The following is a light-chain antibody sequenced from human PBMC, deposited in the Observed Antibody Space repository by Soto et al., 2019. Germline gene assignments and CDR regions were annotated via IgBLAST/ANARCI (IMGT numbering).Light chain of an antibody. CDR3: SSYASSSTLEYV. CDR2: DVS. V-gene: IGLV2-14*01. J-gene: IGLJ1*01. Sequence: QSVLTQPASVSGSPGQSITISCTGTSSDVGGYNYVSRYQQHPGKAPKLMIYDVSNRPSGVSNRFSGSKSGNTASLTISGLQAEDEADYYCSSYASSSTLEYVFGTGTKVTVL. CDR1: SSDVGGYNY.